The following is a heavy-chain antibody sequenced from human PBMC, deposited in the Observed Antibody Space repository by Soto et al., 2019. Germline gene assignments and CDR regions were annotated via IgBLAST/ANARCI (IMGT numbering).Heavy chain of an antibody. V-gene: IGHV1-8*01. CDR1: GYTFTSYD. CDR3: ARGPWGDWFDP. J-gene: IGHJ5*02. Sequence: QVPLVQSGAEVKKPGASVNVPCNDSGYTFTSYDINWVRQAPGQGLERMGWMNPNRGNTGYAQKFQGRITMTRNTSISTAYMELSSLRSEDTAVYYCARGPWGDWFDPWGQGTLVTFSS. D-gene: IGHD7-27*01. CDR2: MNPNRGNT.